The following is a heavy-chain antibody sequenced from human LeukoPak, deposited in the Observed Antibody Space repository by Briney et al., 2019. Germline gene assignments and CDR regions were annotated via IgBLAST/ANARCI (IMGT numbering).Heavy chain of an antibody. D-gene: IGHD3-16*01. CDR3: ARTDRVNPGGAFDY. CDR2: IYHSGST. Sequence: SGTLSLTCAVSGGSISSSNWWSWVRQPPGKGLEWIGEIYHSGSTNYNPSLKSRVTISVDKSKNQFSLKLSSVTAADTAVYYCARTDRVNPGGAFDYWGQGTLVTVSS. V-gene: IGHV4-4*02. J-gene: IGHJ4*02. CDR1: GGSISSSNW.